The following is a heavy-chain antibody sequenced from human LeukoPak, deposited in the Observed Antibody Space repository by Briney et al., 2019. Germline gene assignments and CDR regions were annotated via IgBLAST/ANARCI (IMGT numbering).Heavy chain of an antibody. CDR3: ARHLWFGELFDAFDI. CDR2: INHSGST. D-gene: IGHD3-10*01. Sequence: SETLSLTCAVYGGSFSGYYWSWIRQPPGKGLEWIGEINHSGSTNYNPSLKSRVTISVDTSKNQFSLKLSSVTAADTAVYYCARHLWFGELFDAFDIWGQGTMVTVSS. J-gene: IGHJ3*02. V-gene: IGHV4-34*01. CDR1: GGSFSGYY.